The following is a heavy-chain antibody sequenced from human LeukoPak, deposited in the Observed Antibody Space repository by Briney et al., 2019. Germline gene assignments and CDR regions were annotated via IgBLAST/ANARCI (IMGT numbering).Heavy chain of an antibody. CDR1: GFTVSSNY. CDR2: IYSGGNT. J-gene: IGHJ4*02. D-gene: IGHD3-9*01. CDR3: VSRSDTLTSYSFDY. Sequence: PGGSLRLSCAASGFTVSSNYMSWVRQAPGKGLEWVSIIYSGGNTYYTDSVKGRFTISRDNSKNTLSLEMNSLRAEDTAVYYCVSRSDTLTSYSFDYWGQGTLVTVSS. V-gene: IGHV3-53*01.